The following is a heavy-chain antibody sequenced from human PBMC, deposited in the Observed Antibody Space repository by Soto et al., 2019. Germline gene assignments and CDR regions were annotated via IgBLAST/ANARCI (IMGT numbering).Heavy chain of an antibody. CDR3: ARGMITFPTFPFDY. Sequence: ASVKVSCKASGYTFTGYYMHWVRQAPGQGLEWMGWINPNSGGTNYAQKFQGRVTMTRDTSISTAYMELSRLRSGDTAVYYCARGMITFPTFPFDYWGQGTLVTVSS. CDR2: INPNSGGT. J-gene: IGHJ4*02. D-gene: IGHD3-16*01. CDR1: GYTFTGYY. V-gene: IGHV1-2*02.